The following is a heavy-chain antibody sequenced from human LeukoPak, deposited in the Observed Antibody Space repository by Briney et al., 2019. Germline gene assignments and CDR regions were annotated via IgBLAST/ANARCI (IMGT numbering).Heavy chain of an antibody. CDR2: IHYSGNT. Sequence: SETLSLTCAVSGDSIRNFYWSWFRRPPGKGLEWIGYIHYSGNTYCNPSLKSRVAMSVDTSKNQLSLKLTSVTAADTAVYYCAREADYGDYIDYWGQGTLVTVSS. D-gene: IGHD4-17*01. J-gene: IGHJ4*02. CDR3: AREADYGDYIDY. CDR1: GDSIRNFY. V-gene: IGHV4-59*01.